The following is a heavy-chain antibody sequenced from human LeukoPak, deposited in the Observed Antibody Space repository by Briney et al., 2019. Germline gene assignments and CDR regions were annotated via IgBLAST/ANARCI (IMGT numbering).Heavy chain of an antibody. D-gene: IGHD5-24*01. J-gene: IGHJ3*02. CDR2: IIPIFGTA. CDR1: GGTFSSYA. V-gene: IGHV1-69*06. CDR3: ARDRMAWDAFDI. Sequence: ASVKVSCKASGGTFSSYAISWVRQAPGQGLEWMGGIIPIFGTANYARKFQGRVTITADKSTSTAYMELSSLRSEDTAVYYCARDRMAWDAFDIWGQGTMVTVSS.